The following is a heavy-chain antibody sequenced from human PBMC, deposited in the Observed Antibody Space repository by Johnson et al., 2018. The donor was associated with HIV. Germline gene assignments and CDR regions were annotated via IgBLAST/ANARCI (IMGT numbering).Heavy chain of an antibody. D-gene: IGHD3-16*02. CDR1: GFTFSSYA. CDR3: ARDRVITFGGVIGRGAFDI. V-gene: IGHV3-30-3*01. J-gene: IGHJ3*02. Sequence: QVQLVESGGGVVQPGRSLRLSCAASGFTFSSYAMHWVRQAPGKGLDWVAVISYDGSNKYYADSVKGRCTISSDNSKNTLYLQMDSLRAEDTAVYYCARDRVITFGGVIGRGAFDIWGQGTMVTVSS. CDR2: ISYDGSNK.